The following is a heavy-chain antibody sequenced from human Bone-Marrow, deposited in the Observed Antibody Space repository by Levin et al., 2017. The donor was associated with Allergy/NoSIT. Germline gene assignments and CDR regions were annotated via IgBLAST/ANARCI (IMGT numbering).Heavy chain of an antibody. J-gene: IGHJ4*02. Sequence: ASVKVSCKVSGHTLTDLSIHWVRQAPGKGLHWMGGFDPEEGETIYAQTFQGRVTMSEDTSTDTAYMELSSLTSDDTAVYFCTTALTSVAVDPFDYWGQGTLVTVSS. CDR2: FDPEEGET. D-gene: IGHD6-19*01. CDR1: GHTLTDLS. CDR3: TTALTSVAVDPFDY. V-gene: IGHV1-24*01.